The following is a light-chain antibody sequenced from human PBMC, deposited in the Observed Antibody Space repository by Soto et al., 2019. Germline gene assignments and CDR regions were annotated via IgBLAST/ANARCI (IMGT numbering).Light chain of an antibody. CDR2: DAS. J-gene: IGKJ1*01. V-gene: IGKV3-11*01. CDR3: QQHSNWPPT. Sequence: EIVLTQSPATLSLSPGEGATLSCRASQSVSSYLAWYQQKPGQAPRLLIYDASNRATGIPARFSGSGSGTDFTLTISSLEPEDFAVYYCQQHSNWPPTFGRGTKVDI. CDR1: QSVSSY.